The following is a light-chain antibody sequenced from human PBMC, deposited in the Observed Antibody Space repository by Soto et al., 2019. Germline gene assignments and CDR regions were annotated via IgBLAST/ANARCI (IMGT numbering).Light chain of an antibody. CDR2: DAS. J-gene: IGKJ4*01. V-gene: IGKV3-11*01. Sequence: EIVLTQSPATLSLSPWERATLSCRASQSVSSYLAWYQQKPGRAPRLLIYDASNWAAGIPARFSGSGSGTDFTLTISSLEPEDFAVYYCQQRSNWPLTFGGGTKVDIK. CDR3: QQRSNWPLT. CDR1: QSVSSY.